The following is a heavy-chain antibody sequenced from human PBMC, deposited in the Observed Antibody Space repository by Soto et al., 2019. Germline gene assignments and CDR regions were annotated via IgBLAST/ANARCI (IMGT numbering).Heavy chain of an antibody. V-gene: IGHV1-3*01. CDR2: INAGNGNT. J-gene: IGHJ6*02. D-gene: IGHD6-19*01. CDR3: ASRIAVAGTGSPMDV. Sequence: GASVKVSCKASGYTFTSYAVHWVRQAPGQRLEWMGWINAGNGNTKYSQKFQGRVTITRDTSASTAYMELSSLRSEDTAVYYCASRIAVAGTGSPMDVWGQGTTVTVSS. CDR1: GYTFTSYA.